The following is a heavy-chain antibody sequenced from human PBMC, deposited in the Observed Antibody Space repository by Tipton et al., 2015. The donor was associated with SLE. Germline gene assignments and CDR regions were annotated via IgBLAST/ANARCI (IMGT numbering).Heavy chain of an antibody. CDR3: VREGDTAFDY. V-gene: IGHV3-74*01. CDR1: GFNFRRHW. J-gene: IGHJ4*02. Sequence: SLRLSCTASGFNFRRHWMDWVRQVPGKGLVWLSRMNSDGSNVFYADSVMGRFTVSRDNAKNTVYLQMNSLRAEDSALYYCVREGDTAFDYWGQGTLVSV. D-gene: IGHD5-18*01. CDR2: MNSDGSNV.